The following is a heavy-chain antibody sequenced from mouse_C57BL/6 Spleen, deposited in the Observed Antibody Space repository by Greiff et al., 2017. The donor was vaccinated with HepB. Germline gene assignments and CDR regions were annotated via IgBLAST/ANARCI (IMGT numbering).Heavy chain of an antibody. J-gene: IGHJ1*03. V-gene: IGHV5-15*01. CDR2: ISNLAYSI. CDR3: ARLRYYGSSYDWYFDV. D-gene: IGHD1-1*01. Sequence: EVKLMESGGGLVQPGGSLKLSCAASGFTFSDYGMAWVRQAPRKGPEWVAFISNLAYSIYYADTVTGRFTISRENAKNTLYLEMSSLRSEDTAMYDCARLRYYGSSYDWYFDVWGTGTTVTVSS. CDR1: GFTFSDYG.